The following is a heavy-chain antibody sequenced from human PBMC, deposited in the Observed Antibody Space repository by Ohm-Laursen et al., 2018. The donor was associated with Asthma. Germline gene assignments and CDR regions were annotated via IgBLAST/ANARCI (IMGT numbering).Heavy chain of an antibody. CDR3: ITDLADAFDI. Sequence: SLRLSCAASGLQFRHAWMSWVRQAPGKGLEWVGRIKSKTDGGTTDYAAPVKGRFTISRDDSKNTLYLQMNSLKTEDTAVYYCITDLADAFDIWGQGTMVTVSS. V-gene: IGHV3-15*01. CDR2: IKSKTDGGTT. J-gene: IGHJ3*02. CDR1: GLQFRHAW.